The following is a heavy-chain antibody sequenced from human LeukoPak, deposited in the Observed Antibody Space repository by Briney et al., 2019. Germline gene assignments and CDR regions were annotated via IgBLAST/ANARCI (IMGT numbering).Heavy chain of an antibody. Sequence: GGSLRLSCAASGFTFSVYEMNWVRQAPGKGLEWVSYITSSSSNVYHAGSVKGRFTISRDNAKNSLYLQMDSLRDEDTAVYYCAINYYDSSGYYPYFFDYWGQGALVTVSS. CDR2: ITSSSSNV. J-gene: IGHJ4*02. CDR3: AINYYDSSGYYPYFFDY. V-gene: IGHV3-48*02. CDR1: GFTFSVYE. D-gene: IGHD3-22*01.